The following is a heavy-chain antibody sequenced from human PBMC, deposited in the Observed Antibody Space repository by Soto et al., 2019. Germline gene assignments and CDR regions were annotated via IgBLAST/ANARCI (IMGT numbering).Heavy chain of an antibody. Sequence: GGSLRLSCAASGFTFSSYGMHWVRQAPGKGLEWVAVISYDGSNKYYADSVKGRFTISRDNSKNTLYLQMNSLRAEDTAVYYCAKDTGSYYNYYFDYWGQGTLVTVSS. CDR2: ISYDGSNK. D-gene: IGHD3-10*01. CDR3: AKDTGSYYNYYFDY. CDR1: GFTFSSYG. J-gene: IGHJ4*02. V-gene: IGHV3-30*18.